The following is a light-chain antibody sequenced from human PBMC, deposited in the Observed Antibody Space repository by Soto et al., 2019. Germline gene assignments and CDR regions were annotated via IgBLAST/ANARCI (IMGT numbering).Light chain of an antibody. CDR3: SSYTTSSSYV. Sequence: QSALTQPASVSGSPGQSITISCTGTSSDFGTYNYVSWYQQHPGKAPKLMIYEVSNRPSGVSNRFSGFKSGNTASLTISGLQAEDEDDYYCSSYTTSSSYVFGTGTKVTVL. CDR1: SSDFGTYNY. V-gene: IGLV2-14*01. CDR2: EVS. J-gene: IGLJ1*01.